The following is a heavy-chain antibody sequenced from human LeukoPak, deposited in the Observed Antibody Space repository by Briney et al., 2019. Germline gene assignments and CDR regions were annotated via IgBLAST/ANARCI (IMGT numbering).Heavy chain of an antibody. Sequence: SKTLSLTCTVSGGSISSYYWSWIRQPPGKGLEWIGYIYYSGSTNYNPSLKSRVTISVDTSKNQFSLKLSSVTAADTAVYYCARMVPDASGYDLWYFDLWGRGTLVTVSS. CDR2: IYYSGST. J-gene: IGHJ2*01. V-gene: IGHV4-59*01. CDR3: ARMVPDASGYDLWYFDL. CDR1: GGSISSYY. D-gene: IGHD5-12*01.